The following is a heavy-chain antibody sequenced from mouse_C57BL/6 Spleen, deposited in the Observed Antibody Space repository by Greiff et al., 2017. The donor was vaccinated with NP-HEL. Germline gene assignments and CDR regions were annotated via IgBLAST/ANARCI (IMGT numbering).Heavy chain of an antibody. CDR2: ISSGGSYT. V-gene: IGHV5-6*01. CDR3: ARVRDYYAMDY. Sequence: EVQLVESGGDLVKPGGSLKLSCAASGFTFSSYGMSWVRQTPDKRLEWVATISSGGSYTYYPDSVKGRFTISRDNAKNTLYLQMSSLKSEDTAMYYCARVRDYYAMDYWGQGTSVTVSS. CDR1: GFTFSSYG. J-gene: IGHJ4*01.